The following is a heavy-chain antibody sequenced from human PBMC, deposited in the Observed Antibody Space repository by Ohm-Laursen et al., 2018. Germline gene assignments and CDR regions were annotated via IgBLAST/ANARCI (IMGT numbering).Heavy chain of an antibody. CDR2: IGTFNNKT. Sequence: GASVKVSCKASGYTLASYAIRWVRQAPGQGLEWMGWIGTFNNKTNSAQKFQGRVTVTTDTSTSTAYMELRSLTSDDTAVYFCARDSYYDFWSGYSTYYHGMDVWGQGTTVTVSS. V-gene: IGHV1-18*04. CDR3: ARDSYYDFWSGYSTYYHGMDV. J-gene: IGHJ6*02. CDR1: GYTLASYA. D-gene: IGHD3-3*01.